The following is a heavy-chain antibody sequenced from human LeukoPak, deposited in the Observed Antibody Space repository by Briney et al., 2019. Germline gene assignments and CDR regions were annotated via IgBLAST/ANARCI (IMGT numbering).Heavy chain of an antibody. Sequence: SETLSLTCTVSGGSISSSSYYCGWIRQPPGKGLEWIGSIYYSGSTYYNPSLKSRVTISVDTSKNQFSLKLSSVTAADTAVYYCAISPLGPPGGYYYMDVWGKGTTVTVSS. CDR3: AISPLGPPGGYYYMDV. CDR2: IYYSGST. CDR1: GGSISSSSYY. J-gene: IGHJ6*03. V-gene: IGHV4-39*01.